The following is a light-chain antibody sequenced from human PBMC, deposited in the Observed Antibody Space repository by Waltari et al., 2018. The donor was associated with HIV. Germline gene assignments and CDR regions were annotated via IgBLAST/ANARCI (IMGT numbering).Light chain of an antibody. CDR2: SNM. CDR3: AAWDDSLNGYV. Sequence: QSVLTQPPSASGTPGQRVTISCSGSSSNIGSNTVNWYQQLPGTAPKLLSYSNMQRPSGFPDRFSGSKSGTSASLAISGLQSEDEADYYCAAWDDSLNGYVFGTGTKVTVL. V-gene: IGLV1-44*01. CDR1: SSNIGSNT. J-gene: IGLJ1*01.